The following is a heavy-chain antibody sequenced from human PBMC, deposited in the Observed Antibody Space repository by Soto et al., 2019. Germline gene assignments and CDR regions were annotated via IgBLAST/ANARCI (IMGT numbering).Heavy chain of an antibody. V-gene: IGHV3-74*01. CDR1: GFTLSSYK. CDR3: IRDPPIDY. CDR2: ITNDGSIT. Sequence: EVQLVESGGGQVQPGGSLRLSCVASGFTLSSYKMEWVRQVPGKGLVWISQITNDGSITKYAESVKGRFTISRDNAKNTLYMQMSSLGVEDTAVYYCIRDPPIDYWVQGTLVTVSS. J-gene: IGHJ4*02.